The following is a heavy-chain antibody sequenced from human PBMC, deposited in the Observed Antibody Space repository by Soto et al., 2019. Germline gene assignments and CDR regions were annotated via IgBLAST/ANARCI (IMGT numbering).Heavy chain of an antibody. CDR3: ATLKRYCSGGSCYSGHAFDI. J-gene: IGHJ3*02. Sequence: SVKVSCKASGYSFTSDDINRVRKETGQGLEWLGWMNPNSGNTGYAQKFQGRVTMTRNTSISTAYMELSSLRSEDTAVYYCATLKRYCSGGSCYSGHAFDIWGQGTMVSVSS. V-gene: IGHV1-8*01. CDR1: GYSFTSDD. CDR2: MNPNSGNT. D-gene: IGHD2-15*01.